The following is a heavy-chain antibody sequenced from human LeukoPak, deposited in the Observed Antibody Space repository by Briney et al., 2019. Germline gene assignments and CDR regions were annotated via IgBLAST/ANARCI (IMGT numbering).Heavy chain of an antibody. CDR1: GFTFSSYA. Sequence: GGSLRLSCAASGFTFSSYAMSWVRQAPGKGLEWVSAISGGGGSTYYAGSVKGRFTISRDNSKNTLYLQMNSLRAEDTAVYYCAKDETYYDFWSGYYTFDYWGQGTLVTVSS. J-gene: IGHJ4*02. CDR2: ISGGGGST. D-gene: IGHD3-3*01. CDR3: AKDETYYDFWSGYYTFDY. V-gene: IGHV3-23*01.